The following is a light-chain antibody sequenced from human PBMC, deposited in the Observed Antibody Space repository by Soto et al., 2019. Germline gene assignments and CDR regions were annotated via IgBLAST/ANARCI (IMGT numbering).Light chain of an antibody. CDR2: GAS. V-gene: IGKV3-15*01. Sequence: EIVMTQSPATLSVTPGERATLSCRASQPVNRQVMWYQHKPGQAPRLLIYGASTKATGIPARFSGSGSGTEFTLTISSLQSEDFAVYYCQQYNNWPPWTFGQGTKVDIK. CDR3: QQYNNWPPWT. J-gene: IGKJ1*01. CDR1: QPVNRQ.